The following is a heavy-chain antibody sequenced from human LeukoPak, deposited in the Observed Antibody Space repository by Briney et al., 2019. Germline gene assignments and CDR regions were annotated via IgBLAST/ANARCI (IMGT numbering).Heavy chain of an antibody. D-gene: IGHD4-17*01. CDR1: GGTFSSYA. CDR2: IIPIFGTA. CDR3: AREENGDYGVTFDY. J-gene: IGHJ4*02. Sequence: GASVKVSCKASGGTFSSYAISWVRQAPGQGLEWMGGIIPIFGTANYAQKFQGRVTITADKSTSTAYMELSSLRSEDTAVYYCAREENGDYGVTFDYWGQGTLVTVSS. V-gene: IGHV1-69*06.